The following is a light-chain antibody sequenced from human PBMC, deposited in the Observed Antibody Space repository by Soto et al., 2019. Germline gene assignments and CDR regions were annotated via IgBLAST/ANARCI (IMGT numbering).Light chain of an antibody. V-gene: IGLV2-14*03. CDR1: SSDIGAYNF. J-gene: IGLJ2*01. Sequence: QSVLTQPASVSGSPGQSITISCTGTSSDIGAYNFVSWYQQHPGKAPKLMLYDVNIRPSGVSNRFSGSKSGNTASLTISGLQAEDEADXYCTSWTTSTTMIFGGGTKLTVL. CDR3: TSWTTSTTMI. CDR2: DVN.